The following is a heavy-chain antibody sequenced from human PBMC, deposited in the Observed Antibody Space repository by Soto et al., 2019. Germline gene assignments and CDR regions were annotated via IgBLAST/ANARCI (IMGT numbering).Heavy chain of an antibody. CDR3: ARAEYDLDYYYYGMDV. V-gene: IGHV3-33*01. CDR2: IWYDGSNK. J-gene: IGHJ6*02. Sequence: ESGGGVVQPGRSLRLSCAASGFTFSSYGMHWVRQAPGKGLEWVAVIWYDGSNKYYADSVKGRFTISRDNSKNTLYLQMSSLRAEDTAVYYCARAEYDLDYYYYGMDVWGQGTTVTVSS. CDR1: GFTFSSYG. D-gene: IGHD3-3*01.